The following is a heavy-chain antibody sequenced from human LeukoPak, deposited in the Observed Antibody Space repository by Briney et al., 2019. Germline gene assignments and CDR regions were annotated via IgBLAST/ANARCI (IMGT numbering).Heavy chain of an antibody. CDR2: INHSGST. J-gene: IGHJ4*02. V-gene: IGHV4-34*01. Sequence: SETLSLTCAVYGGSFSGYYWSWIRQPPGKGLEWIGEINHSGSTNYNPSLKSRVTISVDTSKYQFSLKLSSVTAADTAVYYCARESGYSYGYGLDYWGQGTLVTVSS. CDR1: GGSFSGYY. D-gene: IGHD5-18*01. CDR3: ARESGYSYGYGLDY.